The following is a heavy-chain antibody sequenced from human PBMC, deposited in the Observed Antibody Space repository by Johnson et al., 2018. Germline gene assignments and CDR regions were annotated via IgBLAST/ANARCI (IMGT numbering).Heavy chain of an antibody. J-gene: IGHJ6*02. V-gene: IGHV3-9*01. D-gene: IGHD3-10*01. CDR3: AKYFGFASQKYYGMDV. CDR1: GFSFNDYA. Sequence: VQLVQSGGGLVQPGRSLRLSCAASGFSFNDYAMHWVRQAPGKGLEWVAGISWNSGSIDYADSVRGRFTISRDNGKRSLYLQMNSLKTEDTALYYCAKYFGFASQKYYGMDVWGQGTTVTVS. CDR2: ISWNSGSI.